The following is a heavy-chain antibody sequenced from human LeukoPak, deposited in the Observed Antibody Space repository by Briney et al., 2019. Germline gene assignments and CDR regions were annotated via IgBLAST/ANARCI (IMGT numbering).Heavy chain of an antibody. CDR2: TYYRSKWFS. J-gene: IGHJ4*02. V-gene: IGHV6-1*01. CDR1: GDGVSSNSAA. CDR3: ARTYYDSGGYHVSTEY. Sequence: KLSQTLSLTCVISGDGVSSNSAAWNWIRQSPSRGLEWLGRTYYRSKWFSDYTVPMRSRVTINPDTSKNQFSLQLNSVTPEDTAVYYCARTYYDSGGYHVSTEYWGQGTLVPVSS. D-gene: IGHD3-22*01.